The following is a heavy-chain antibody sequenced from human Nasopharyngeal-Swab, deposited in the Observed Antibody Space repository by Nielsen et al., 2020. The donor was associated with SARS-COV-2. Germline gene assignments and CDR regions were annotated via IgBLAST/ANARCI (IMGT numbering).Heavy chain of an antibody. CDR2: INHSGST. D-gene: IGHD3-22*01. CDR3: ARGTVYYYDSSGYYYYYYYGMDV. J-gene: IGHJ6*02. Sequence: RQAPGKGLEWIGEINHSGSTNYNPSLKSRVTISVDTSKNQFSLKPSSVTAADTAVYYCARGTVYYYDSSGYYYYYYYGMDVWGQGTTVTVSS. V-gene: IGHV4-34*01.